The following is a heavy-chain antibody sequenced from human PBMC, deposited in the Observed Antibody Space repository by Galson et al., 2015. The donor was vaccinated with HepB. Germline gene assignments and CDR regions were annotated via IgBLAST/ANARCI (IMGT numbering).Heavy chain of an antibody. CDR1: GGSISSSSYY. J-gene: IGHJ4*02. D-gene: IGHD2-15*01. CDR3: AIGGCSGGSCYDFDY. CDR2: IYYSGST. V-gene: IGHV4-39*01. Sequence: SETLSLTCTVSGGSISSSSYYWGWIRQPPGKGLEWIGSIYYSGSTYYNPSLKSRVTISVDTSKNQFSLKLSSVTAADTAVYYCAIGGCSGGSCYDFDYWGQGTLVTVSS.